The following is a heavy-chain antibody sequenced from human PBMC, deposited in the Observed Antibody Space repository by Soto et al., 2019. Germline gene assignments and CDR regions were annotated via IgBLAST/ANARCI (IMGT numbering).Heavy chain of an antibody. Sequence: QVQLQQWGAGLLKPSETLSLTCAVYGGSFSGYYWSWIRQPPGKGLEWIGEINHSGSTNYKPSLKSRVTISVDTSKNQFSLKLSSVTAADTAVYYCARSGYSYGPKGWFDPWGQGTLVTVSS. CDR1: GGSFSGYY. D-gene: IGHD5-18*01. V-gene: IGHV4-34*01. CDR2: INHSGST. J-gene: IGHJ5*02. CDR3: ARSGYSYGPKGWFDP.